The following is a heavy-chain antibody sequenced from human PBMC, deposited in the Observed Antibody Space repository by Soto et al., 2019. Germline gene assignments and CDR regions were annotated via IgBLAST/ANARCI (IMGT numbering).Heavy chain of an antibody. J-gene: IGHJ3*02. Sequence: GASVKVSCKASGYTFTSYGISWVRQAPGQGLEWMGWISAYNGNTNYAQKLQGRVTMTRDTSTSTVYMELSSLRSEDTAVYYCARDLGCSSTSCYSGVPGAFDIWGQGTMVTVSS. D-gene: IGHD2-2*01. CDR1: GYTFTSYG. CDR3: ARDLGCSSTSCYSGVPGAFDI. CDR2: ISAYNGNT. V-gene: IGHV1-18*01.